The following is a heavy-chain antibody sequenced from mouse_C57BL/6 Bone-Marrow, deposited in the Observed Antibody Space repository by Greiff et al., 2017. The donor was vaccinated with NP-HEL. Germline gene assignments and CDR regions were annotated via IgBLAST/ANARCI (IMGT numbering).Heavy chain of an antibody. D-gene: IGHD1-1*01. Sequence: VQLQQSGAELAKPGASVKLSCKASGYTFTSYWMHWVKQRPGQGLEWIGYINPSSGYTKYNQKFKDKATLTADKSSSTAYMQLSSLTYEDSAVYYCASSDYYGSSHEGYWYFDVWGTGTTVTVSS. CDR3: ASSDYYGSSHEGYWYFDV. CDR1: GYTFTSYW. J-gene: IGHJ1*03. V-gene: IGHV1-7*01. CDR2: INPSSGYT.